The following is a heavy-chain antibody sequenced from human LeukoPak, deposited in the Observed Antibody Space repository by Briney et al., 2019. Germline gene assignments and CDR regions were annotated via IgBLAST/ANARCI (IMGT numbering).Heavy chain of an antibody. CDR2: ISSSGSTI. V-gene: IGHV3-48*03. J-gene: IGHJ6*02. D-gene: IGHD2-15*01. CDR3: ARDSVVAGLLPYYYYGMDV. Sequence: PGGSLRLSCAASGFTFSSYEMNCVRQAPGKGLEWVSYISSSGSTIYYADSVKGRFTISRDNAKNSLYLQMNSLRAEDTAVYYCARDSVVAGLLPYYYYGMDVWGQGTTVTVSS. CDR1: GFTFSSYE.